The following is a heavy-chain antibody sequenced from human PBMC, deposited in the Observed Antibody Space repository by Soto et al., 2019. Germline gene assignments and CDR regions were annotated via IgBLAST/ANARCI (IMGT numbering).Heavy chain of an antibody. J-gene: IGHJ4*02. CDR3: ARDITGATGDY. CDR2: ISTSNGDT. V-gene: IGHV1-18*01. D-gene: IGHD1-26*01. CDR1: GYTFINYN. Sequence: QAPLVQSGPEVKEPGASVRVSCKASGYTFINYNIFWVRQAPGQGLEWMGWISTSNGDTSYAQNFQGRVTMTTDTSTSTAYVELRSLRYDDTAVYYCARDITGATGDYWGQGTLVTVSS.